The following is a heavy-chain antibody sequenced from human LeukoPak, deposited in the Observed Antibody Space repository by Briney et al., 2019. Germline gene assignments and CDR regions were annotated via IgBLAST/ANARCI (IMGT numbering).Heavy chain of an antibody. CDR2: IYYSGST. V-gene: IGHV4-59*12. CDR3: ARGGDSSGYYERTFDY. J-gene: IGHJ4*02. D-gene: IGHD3-22*01. CDR1: GGAISSYY. Sequence: SETLSLTCTVSGGAISSYYGSWIRQPPGKGLEWIGYIYYSGSTYYNPSLKSRVTISVDTSKNQFSLKLSSVTAADTAVYYCARGGDSSGYYERTFDYWGQGTLVTVSS.